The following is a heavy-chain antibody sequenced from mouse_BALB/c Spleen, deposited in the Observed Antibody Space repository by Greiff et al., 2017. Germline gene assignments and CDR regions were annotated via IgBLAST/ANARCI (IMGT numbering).Heavy chain of an antibody. J-gene: IGHJ4*01. CDR1: GYTFTSYW. CDR2: IYPSDSYT. D-gene: IGHD2-4*01. Sequence: VQLQQPGAELVRPGASVKLSCKASGYTFTSYWINWVKQRPGQGLEWIGNIYPSDSYTNYNQKFKDKATLTVDKSSSTAYMQLSSPTSEDSAVYYCTRSGDYDGYAMDYWGQGTSVTVSS. CDR3: TRSGDYDGYAMDY. V-gene: IGHV1-69*02.